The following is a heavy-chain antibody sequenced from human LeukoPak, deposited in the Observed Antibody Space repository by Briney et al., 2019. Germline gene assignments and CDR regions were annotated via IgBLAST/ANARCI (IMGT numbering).Heavy chain of an antibody. CDR2: IYYSGST. J-gene: IGHJ3*02. Sequence: SETLSLTCTVSGGSISSSSYYWGWIRQPPGKGLEWIGSIYYSGSTYYNPSLKSRVTISVDTPKNQFSLKLSSVTAADTAVYYCASTMMPKDAFDIWGQGTMVTVSS. V-gene: IGHV4-39*01. CDR3: ASTMMPKDAFDI. CDR1: GGSISSSSYY. D-gene: IGHD3-22*01.